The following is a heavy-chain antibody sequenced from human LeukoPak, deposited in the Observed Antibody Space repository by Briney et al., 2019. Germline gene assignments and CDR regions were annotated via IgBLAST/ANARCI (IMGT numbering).Heavy chain of an antibody. CDR3: ARSPTTSIFDY. CDR2: INPNSGDT. Sequence: ASVKVSCKAPGYTFTGPYMHWVRQAPGQGLEWMGWINPNSGDTSYAQNFQGRVTMTTDTSISTAYMELGRLTSDDTALYYCARSPTTSIFDYWGQGTLVSVSS. J-gene: IGHJ4*02. V-gene: IGHV1-2*02. CDR1: GYTFTGPY. D-gene: IGHD1-26*01.